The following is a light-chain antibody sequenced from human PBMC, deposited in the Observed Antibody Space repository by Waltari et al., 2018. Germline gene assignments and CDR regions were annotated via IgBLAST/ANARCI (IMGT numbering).Light chain of an antibody. CDR3: SSYTNTATIF. J-gene: IGLJ2*01. V-gene: IGLV2-14*03. CDR1: SNDVGVYNY. CDR2: DVS. Sequence: QSALTQPASVSGSPGQSITISCTGTSNDVGVYNYVSWYQHPPGKAPKLIIYDVSRWPSGVSNRFSGSESCNTSSLAISVLQAKAEADCYCSSYTNTATIFFGGRTKVTVL.